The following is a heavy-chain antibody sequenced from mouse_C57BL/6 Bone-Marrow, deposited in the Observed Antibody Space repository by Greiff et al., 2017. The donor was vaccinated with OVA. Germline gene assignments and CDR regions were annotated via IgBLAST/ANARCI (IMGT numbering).Heavy chain of an antibody. J-gene: IGHJ2*01. V-gene: IGHV1-69*01. CDR3: AREAATVVAPDY. D-gene: IGHD1-1*01. CDR2: IDPSDSYT. Sequence: QVQLQQPGAELVMPGASVKLSCKASGYTFTSYWMHWVKQRPGQGLEWIGEIDPSDSYTNYNQKFKGKSTLTVDKSSSTAYMELSRLTSEDSALYNCAREAATVVAPDYWGQGTTVTVSS. CDR1: GYTFTSYW.